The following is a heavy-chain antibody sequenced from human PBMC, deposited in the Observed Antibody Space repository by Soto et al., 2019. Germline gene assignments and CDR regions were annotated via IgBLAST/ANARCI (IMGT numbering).Heavy chain of an antibody. J-gene: IGHJ3*02. Sequence: GGSQRLSSTASGFNFGSYAMSWVRQAPGKGLEWVSAISGSGGSTYYADSVKGRFTISRDNSKNTLYLQMNSLRAEDTAVYYCAKDIVVVVAAGHAFDIWGQGTMVTVSS. D-gene: IGHD2-15*01. CDR1: GFNFGSYA. V-gene: IGHV3-23*01. CDR2: ISGSGGST. CDR3: AKDIVVVVAAGHAFDI.